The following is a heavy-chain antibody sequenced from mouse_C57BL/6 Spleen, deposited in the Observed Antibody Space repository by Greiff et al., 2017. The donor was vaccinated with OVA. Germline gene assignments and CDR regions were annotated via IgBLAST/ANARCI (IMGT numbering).Heavy chain of an antibody. CDR2: ISSGGDYI. Sequence: EVNVVESGEGLVKPGGSLKLSCAASGFTFSSYAMSWVRQTPEKRLEWVAYISSGGDYIYYADTVKGRFTISRDNARNTLYLQMSSLKSEDTAMYYCTRAGNWDGFAYWGQGTLVTVSA. V-gene: IGHV5-9-1*02. CDR1: GFTFSSYA. D-gene: IGHD4-1*01. J-gene: IGHJ3*01. CDR3: TRAGNWDGFAY.